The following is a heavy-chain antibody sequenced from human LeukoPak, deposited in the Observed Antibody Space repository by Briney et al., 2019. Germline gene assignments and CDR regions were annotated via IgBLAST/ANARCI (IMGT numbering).Heavy chain of an antibody. CDR1: GYTFTSYY. CDR2: INPSGGST. J-gene: IGHJ6*02. V-gene: IGHV1-46*01. Sequence: ASVKVSCKASGYTFTSYYMHWVRQAPGQGLEWMGIINPSGGSTCYAQKFQGRVTMTRDTSTSTVYMELSSLRSEDTAVYYCAAYSGSYGPYYYGMDVWGQGTTVTVSS. D-gene: IGHD1-26*01. CDR3: AAYSGSYGPYYYGMDV.